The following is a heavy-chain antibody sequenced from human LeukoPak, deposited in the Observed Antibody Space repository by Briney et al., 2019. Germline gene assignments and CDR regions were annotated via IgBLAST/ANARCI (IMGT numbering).Heavy chain of an antibody. CDR2: IWYDGSNK. Sequence: GGSLRLSCAASGFTFSSYGMHWVRQAPGKGLEWMAVIWYDGSNKYYADSVKGRFTISRDNSKNTLYLQMNSLRAEDTAVYYCASPTVTTGAFDIWGQGTMVTVSS. J-gene: IGHJ3*02. CDR3: ASPTVTTGAFDI. V-gene: IGHV3-33*01. D-gene: IGHD4-17*01. CDR1: GFTFSSYG.